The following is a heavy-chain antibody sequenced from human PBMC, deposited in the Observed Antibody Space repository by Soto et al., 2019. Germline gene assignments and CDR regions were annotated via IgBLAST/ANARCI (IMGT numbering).Heavy chain of an antibody. Sequence: ASVKVSCKASGYPFTNCGIHWVRQAPGQRLECMGWINAGNNNIKYSEDFQGRVTFTSDTSASTVYMEMSSLRLEDTAVYYCARDGGHQPGYCSGGGCSTVLDYWGQGTPVTVSS. CDR1: GYPFTNCG. J-gene: IGHJ4*02. D-gene: IGHD2-15*01. CDR2: INAGNNNI. V-gene: IGHV1-3*01. CDR3: ARDGGHQPGYCSGGGCSTVLDY.